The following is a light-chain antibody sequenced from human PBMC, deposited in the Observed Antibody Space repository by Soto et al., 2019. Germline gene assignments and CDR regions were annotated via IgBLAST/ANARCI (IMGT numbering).Light chain of an antibody. V-gene: IGLV2-14*01. CDR1: SSDVGFYNY. CDR3: SSYAHGSTYV. J-gene: IGLJ1*01. Sequence: QSALTQPASVSGSPGQSITISCTGTSSDVGFYNYVSWYQQQHPGKAPKLMIYEVDNRPSGVSIRFSGSKSGNTASLTISGLLAEDEADYYRSSYAHGSTYVFGTGTKLTVL. CDR2: EVD.